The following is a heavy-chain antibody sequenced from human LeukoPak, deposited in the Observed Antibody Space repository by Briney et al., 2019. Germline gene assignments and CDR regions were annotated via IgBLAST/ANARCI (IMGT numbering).Heavy chain of an antibody. V-gene: IGHV3-11*01. Sequence: GGSLRLSCAASGFTFSGYYMSWIRQAPGKGLEWVSYISSSGSTIYYADSVKGRFTISRDNAKNSLYLQMNSLRAEDTAVYYCASEGSHYDILTGYDYWGQGTLVTVSS. CDR2: ISSSGSTI. CDR3: ASEGSHYDILTGYDY. CDR1: GFTFSGYY. D-gene: IGHD3-9*01. J-gene: IGHJ4*02.